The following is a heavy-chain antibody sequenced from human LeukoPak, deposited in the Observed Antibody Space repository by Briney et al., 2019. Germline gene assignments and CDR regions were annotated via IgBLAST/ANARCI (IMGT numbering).Heavy chain of an antibody. CDR3: ARAPNWRFDH. CDR1: GFSVSSIY. CDR2: NYSDGTT. J-gene: IGHJ4*02. V-gene: IGHV3-53*01. D-gene: IGHD1-1*01. Sequence: GGSLRLSCAASGFSVSSIYMNWVRQAPGKGLEWVSVNYSDGTTYYADSVKGRFTISRDDSKNTLYLHMNSLRAEDTAVYYCARAPNWRFDHWGQGTLVTVSS.